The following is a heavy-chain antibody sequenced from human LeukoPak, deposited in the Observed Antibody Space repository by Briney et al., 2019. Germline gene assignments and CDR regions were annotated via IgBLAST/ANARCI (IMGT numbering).Heavy chain of an antibody. D-gene: IGHD3-10*01. CDR1: GGSISSSSYY. J-gene: IGHJ4*02. Sequence: SETLSLTCTVSGGSISSSSYYWGWIRQPPGKGLEWIGSIYYSGSTYYNPSLKSRVTISVDTSKNQFSLKLSSVTAADTAVHYCARASSGYFDYWGQGTLVTVSS. V-gene: IGHV4-39*07. CDR2: IYYSGST. CDR3: ARASSGYFDY.